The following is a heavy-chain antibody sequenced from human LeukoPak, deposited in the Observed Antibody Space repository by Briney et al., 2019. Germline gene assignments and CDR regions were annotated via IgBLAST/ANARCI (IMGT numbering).Heavy chain of an antibody. Sequence: GGSLRLSCAASGFTFSSYAITWVRQAPGKGLEWVSAVIDNGGFTYCADSVKGRFTISRDNSKDALYLQMNSLRVEDTAVYYCARGKSTRHGLDIWGQGTKVTVSS. J-gene: IGHJ3*02. V-gene: IGHV3-23*01. CDR1: GFTFSSYA. CDR3: ARGKSTRHGLDI. D-gene: IGHD2-2*01. CDR2: VIDNGGFT.